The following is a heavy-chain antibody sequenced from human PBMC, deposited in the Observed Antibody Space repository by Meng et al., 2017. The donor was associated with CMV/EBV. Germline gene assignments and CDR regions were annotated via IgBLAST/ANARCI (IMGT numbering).Heavy chain of an antibody. Sequence: SVKVFCKASGGTFSSYAISWVRQAPGQGLEWMGGIIPIFGTANYAQKFQGRVTITTDESTSTAYMELSSLRSEDTAVYYCAIAAAGFGNWFDPWGQGTLVTVSS. J-gene: IGHJ5*02. CDR1: GGTFSSYA. V-gene: IGHV1-69*05. CDR2: IIPIFGTA. CDR3: AIAAAGFGNWFDP. D-gene: IGHD6-13*01.